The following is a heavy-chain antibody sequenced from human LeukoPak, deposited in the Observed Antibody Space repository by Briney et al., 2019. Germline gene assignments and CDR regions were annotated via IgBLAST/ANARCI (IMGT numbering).Heavy chain of an antibody. D-gene: IGHD1-1*01. J-gene: IGHJ4*02. CDR3: TRDRGAYNLYDY. Sequence: GGSLRLSCTASGLAFGDYAMSWIRQAPGKGLEWVGFIRSKAYGETADYAASVKGRFTISRDDSKAIAYLQMNSLKTEDTAVYHCTRDRGAYNLYDYWGQGTLVTVSS. V-gene: IGHV3-49*03. CDR1: GLAFGDYA. CDR2: IRSKAYGETA.